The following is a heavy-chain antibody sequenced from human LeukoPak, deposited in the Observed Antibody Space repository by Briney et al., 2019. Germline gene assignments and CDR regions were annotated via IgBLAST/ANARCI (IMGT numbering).Heavy chain of an antibody. CDR1: GGSISSSSYY. D-gene: IGHD6-13*01. CDR3: ARGLWGSSSWSGSFDY. Sequence: SETLSLTCTVSGGSISSSSYYWGWIRQPPGKGLEWIGSIYYSGSTYYNPSLKSRVTISVDMSKNQFSLKLSSVTAADTAVYYCARGLWGSSSWSGSFDYWGQGTLVTVSS. V-gene: IGHV4-39*01. CDR2: IYYSGST. J-gene: IGHJ4*02.